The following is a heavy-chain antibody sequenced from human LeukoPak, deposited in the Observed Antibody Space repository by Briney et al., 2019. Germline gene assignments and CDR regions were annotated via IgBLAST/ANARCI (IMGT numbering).Heavy chain of an antibody. D-gene: IGHD1-26*01. CDR1: GFTFTSYG. J-gene: IGHJ4*02. CDR2: ISAYNGNT. CDR3: AGGGGSYQEGY. V-gene: IGHV1-18*01. Sequence: GGSLRLSCAASGFTFTSYGISWVRQAPGQGLEWMGWISAYNGNTNYAQKLQGRVTITADKSTSTAYMELSSLRSEDTAVYYCAGGGGSYQEGYWGQGTLVTVSS.